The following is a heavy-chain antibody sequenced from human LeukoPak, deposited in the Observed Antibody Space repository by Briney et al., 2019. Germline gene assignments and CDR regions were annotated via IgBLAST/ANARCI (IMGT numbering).Heavy chain of an antibody. CDR3: ARDLLPVPLSMVRGVITPSGY. J-gene: IGHJ4*02. CDR1: GFTFSSYA. D-gene: IGHD3-10*01. CDR2: IGGSGGRT. Sequence: GGSLRLSCAASGFTFSSYAMSWVRQAPGKGLEWVSAIGGSGGRTYYADSVKGRFTISRDNSKNTLYLQMNSLRAEDTAVYYCARDLLPVPLSMVRGVITPSGYWGQGTLVTVSS. V-gene: IGHV3-23*01.